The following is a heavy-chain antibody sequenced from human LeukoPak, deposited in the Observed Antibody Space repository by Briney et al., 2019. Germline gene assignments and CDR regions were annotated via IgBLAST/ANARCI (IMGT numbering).Heavy chain of an antibody. D-gene: IGHD3-22*01. Sequence: GASVKVSCKASGYTFTSYYMHWVRQAPGQGLEWMGWINPNSGGTNYAQKFQGRVTMTRDTSISTAYMELSRLRSDDTAVYYCARGRRVTMIGVEAFDIWGQGTMVTASS. CDR3: ARGRRVTMIGVEAFDI. V-gene: IGHV1-2*02. CDR2: INPNSGGT. CDR1: GYTFTSYY. J-gene: IGHJ3*02.